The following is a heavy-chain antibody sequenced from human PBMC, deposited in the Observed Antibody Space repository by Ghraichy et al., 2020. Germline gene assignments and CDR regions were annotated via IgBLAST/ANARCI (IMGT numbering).Heavy chain of an antibody. Sequence: GGSLRLSCAASGITFSNVWMSWVRQPPGKGLEWVGRIETTGTTDYAATVKGRFTISRDDAKKMLYLQMNSLKTEDTAAYYCTTYNQKDAFDFWGQGTVVTVSS. V-gene: IGHV3-15*04. CDR2: IETTGTT. CDR1: GITFSNVW. J-gene: IGHJ3*01. CDR3: TTYNQKDAFDF. D-gene: IGHD1-14*01.